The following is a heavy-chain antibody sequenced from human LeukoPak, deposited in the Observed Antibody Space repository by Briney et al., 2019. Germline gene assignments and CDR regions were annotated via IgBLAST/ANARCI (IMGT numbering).Heavy chain of an antibody. Sequence: SETLSLTCTVSGGSISTYYWSWIRQPAGKGLEWIGRIYTNENTNYDPSLRSRVTMSVDTSKNQFSLKLSSVTAADTAVYYCARAAAAAGGQYFDYWGQGTLVAVSS. CDR3: ARAAAAAGGQYFDY. CDR1: GGSISTYY. V-gene: IGHV4-4*07. J-gene: IGHJ4*02. D-gene: IGHD6-13*01. CDR2: IYTNENT.